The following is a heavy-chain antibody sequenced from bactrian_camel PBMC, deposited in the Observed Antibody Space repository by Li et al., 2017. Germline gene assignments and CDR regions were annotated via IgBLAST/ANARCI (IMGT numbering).Heavy chain of an antibody. CDR3: ASDPQWWHLMANYNY. J-gene: IGHJ4*01. Sequence: QLVESGGGLVQPGESLRLSCVASGITFSRHDMSWVRQAPGKEVEWVAGITSLPRLFRAASYADSVKGRFIISRDNAKSTVSLQMDSLKPEDTATYFCASDPQWWHLMANYNYWGQGTQVTVS. V-gene: IGHV3S40*01. CDR1: GITFSRHD. CDR2: ITSLPRLFRAA. D-gene: IGHD7*01.